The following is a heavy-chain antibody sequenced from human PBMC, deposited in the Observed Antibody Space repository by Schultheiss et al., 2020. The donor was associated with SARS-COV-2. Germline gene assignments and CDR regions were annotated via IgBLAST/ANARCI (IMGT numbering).Heavy chain of an antibody. CDR2: IIPIFGTA. V-gene: IGHV1-69*13. Sequence: SVKVSCKASGGTFSSYAISWVRQAPGQGLEWMGGIIPIFGTANYAQKFQGRVTITADESTSTAYMELSSLRSEDTAVYYCASSVYYYDSSGYYVGYYYYYGMDVWGQGTTVTVSS. CDR3: ASSVYYYDSSGYYVGYYYYYGMDV. J-gene: IGHJ6*02. CDR1: GGTFSSYA. D-gene: IGHD3-22*01.